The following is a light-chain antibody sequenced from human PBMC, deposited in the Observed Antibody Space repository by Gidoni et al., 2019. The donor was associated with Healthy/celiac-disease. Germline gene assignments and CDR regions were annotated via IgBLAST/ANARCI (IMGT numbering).Light chain of an antibody. CDR1: QSVSSN. Sequence: EIVMTQSPALLSVSPGERATLACRASQSVSSNLPWYQQKPGQAPRLLIYGASTRATGIPARFSGSGSGTEFTLTISSLQSEDFAVYYCQQYNNWPPLTFGGGTKVEIK. CDR2: GAS. CDR3: QQYNNWPPLT. V-gene: IGKV3-15*01. J-gene: IGKJ4*01.